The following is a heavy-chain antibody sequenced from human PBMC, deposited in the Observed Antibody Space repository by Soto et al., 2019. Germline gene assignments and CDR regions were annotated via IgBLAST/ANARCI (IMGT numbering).Heavy chain of an antibody. CDR3: ARDDSSGWYGGGFDY. D-gene: IGHD6-19*01. J-gene: IGHJ4*02. CDR1: GGSISSGDYY. V-gene: IGHV4-30-4*01. CDR2: IYYSGST. Sequence: QVQLQESGPGLVKPSQTLSLTCTVSGGSISSGDYYWSWIRQPPGKGLEWIGYIYYSGSTYYNPSLKSRVTISVDTSKNQSSLKLSSVTAADTAVYYCARDDSSGWYGGGFDYWGQGTLVTVSS.